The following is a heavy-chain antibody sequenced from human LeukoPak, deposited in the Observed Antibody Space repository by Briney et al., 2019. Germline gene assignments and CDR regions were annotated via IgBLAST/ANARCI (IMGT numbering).Heavy chain of an antibody. CDR2: IKHGGGT. CDR3: ARHGRDDFWSGYYD. J-gene: IGHJ4*02. Sequence: SETLSLTCDVYGGSFSDYYWTWIRQPPGKGPEWIGEIKHGGGTNYNPSLKSRVTISLDTSKNQFSLHLKSVTAADTAVYYCARHGRDDFWSGYYDWGQGTLVTVSS. CDR1: GGSFSDYY. D-gene: IGHD3-3*01. V-gene: IGHV4-34*01.